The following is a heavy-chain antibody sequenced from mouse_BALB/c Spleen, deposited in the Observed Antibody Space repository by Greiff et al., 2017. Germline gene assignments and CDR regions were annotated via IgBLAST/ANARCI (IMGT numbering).Heavy chain of an antibody. CDR3: ARKVYGSSYWYFDV. Sequence: QVQLKESGAELVRPGSSVKISCKASGYAFSSYWMNWVKQRPGQGLEWIGQIYPGDGDTNYNGKFKGKATLTADKSSSTAYMQLSSLTSEDSAVYFCARKVYGSSYWYFDVWGAGTTVTVSS. V-gene: IGHV1-80*01. CDR2: IYPGDGDT. CDR1: GYAFSSYW. D-gene: IGHD1-1*01. J-gene: IGHJ1*01.